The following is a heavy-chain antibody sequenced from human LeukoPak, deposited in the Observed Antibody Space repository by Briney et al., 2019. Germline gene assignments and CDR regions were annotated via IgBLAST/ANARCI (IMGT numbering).Heavy chain of an antibody. Sequence: SETLSLTCAVYGGSFSGYYWSWIRQPPGKGLEWIGEINHSGSTNYNPSLKSRVTISVDTSKNQFSLKLSSVTAADTAVYYCARMGYRRAHGDYVGGNDYWGQGTLVTVSS. V-gene: IGHV4-34*01. CDR2: INHSGST. J-gene: IGHJ4*02. CDR1: GGSFSGYY. CDR3: ARMGYRRAHGDYVGGNDY. D-gene: IGHD3-16*01.